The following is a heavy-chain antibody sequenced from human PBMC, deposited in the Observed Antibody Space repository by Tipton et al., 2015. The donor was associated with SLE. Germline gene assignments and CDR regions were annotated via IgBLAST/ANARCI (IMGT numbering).Heavy chain of an antibody. D-gene: IGHD5/OR15-5a*01. CDR1: GFVFSAYI. J-gene: IGHJ4*02. CDR2: IKEDGGAK. CDR3: ARGGKRESVYDAVDH. Sequence: SLRLSCGASGFVFSAYIMNWIRQAPGKGLEWVATIKEDGGAKYYLDSVKGRFNISRDNAKNSLFLQMNSLRAEDTAVYYCARGGKRESVYDAVDHWDQGTLVTVSS. V-gene: IGHV3-7*04.